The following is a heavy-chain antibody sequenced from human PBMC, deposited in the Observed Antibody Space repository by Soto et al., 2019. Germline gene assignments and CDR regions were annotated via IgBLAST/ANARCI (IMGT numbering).Heavy chain of an antibody. CDR3: ARRRGHFDY. V-gene: IGHV4-31*03. CDR1: GGFISSGVYY. Sequence: QVQLQESGPGLVKPSQTLSLTCTVSGGFISSGVYYWSWIRQPPGKGLEWIAYIYYSGSTYYNPSLKSRVSISVDTSKNQLSLNLNSVTAADTAVYYCARRRGHFDYWGQGTLVTVSS. CDR2: IYYSGST. J-gene: IGHJ4*02.